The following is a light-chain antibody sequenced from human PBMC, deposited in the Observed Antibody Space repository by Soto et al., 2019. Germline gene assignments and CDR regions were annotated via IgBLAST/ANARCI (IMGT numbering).Light chain of an antibody. Sequence: DIQMTQSPPSLSASVGDRVAITCRTSQSIDTYLNWYQQKPGKAPKLLIYKASSLQSGVPARFSGSGSGTDFTLTISSLEREDFAIYFCQQSHSTRLTFGGGTRVEIK. V-gene: IGKV1-39*01. CDR3: QQSHSTRLT. J-gene: IGKJ4*01. CDR2: KAS. CDR1: QSIDTY.